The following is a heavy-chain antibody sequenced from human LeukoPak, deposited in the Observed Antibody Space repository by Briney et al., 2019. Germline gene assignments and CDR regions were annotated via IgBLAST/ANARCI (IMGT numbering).Heavy chain of an antibody. J-gene: IGHJ4*02. Sequence: GGSLRLSCAASGFTFSSYAMSWVRQAPGKGLEWVSGISGSGGSTFYADSVKGRFTISRENSKSTLFLQMNSLRAEDTAVYYCARGILYPAFYFDYWGLGTLVTVSS. V-gene: IGHV3-23*01. CDR1: GFTFSSYA. CDR3: ARGILYPAFYFDY. D-gene: IGHD3-3*02. CDR2: ISGSGGST.